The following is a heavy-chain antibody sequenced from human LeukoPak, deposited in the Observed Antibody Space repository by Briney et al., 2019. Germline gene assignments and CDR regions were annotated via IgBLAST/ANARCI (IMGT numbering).Heavy chain of an antibody. V-gene: IGHV4-39*07. J-gene: IGHJ6*03. CDR1: GGSISSSSYY. Sequence: PSETLSLTCTVSGGSISSSSYYWGWIRQPPGKGLEWIGSIYYGGSTYYNPSLKSRVTISVDTSKNQFSLKLSSVTAADTAVYYCARESTYYDIMDYMDVWGKGTTVTVSS. CDR3: ARESTYYDIMDYMDV. CDR2: IYYGGST. D-gene: IGHD3-9*01.